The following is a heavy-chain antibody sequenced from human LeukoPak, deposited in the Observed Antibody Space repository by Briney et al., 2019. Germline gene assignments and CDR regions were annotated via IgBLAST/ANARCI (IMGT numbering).Heavy chain of an antibody. J-gene: IGHJ6*03. D-gene: IGHD3-10*02. CDR2: ISSSSSYI. CDR1: GFTFSSYS. Sequence: GGSLRLSCAASGFTFSSYSMNWVRQAPGKGLEWVSSISSSSSYIYYADSVKGRFTISRDNSKNSLYLQMNSLRAEDTALYYCAKDGSMFGYYMDVWGKGTTVTVSS. V-gene: IGHV3-21*04. CDR3: AKDGSMFGYYMDV.